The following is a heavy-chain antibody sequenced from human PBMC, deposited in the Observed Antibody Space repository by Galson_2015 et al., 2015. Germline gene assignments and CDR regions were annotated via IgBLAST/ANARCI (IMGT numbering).Heavy chain of an antibody. V-gene: IGHV4-31*03. Sequence: PLSLTCTVSGASISSGGYYWSWIRQHPGKGLEWIGYIYYSGSTYYNPSLKSRVNISIDTSKKQLSLKVNSVTAADTAVYYCARSSINWNRYYFDYWGQGTLVTVSS. CDR1: GASISSGGYY. CDR2: IYYSGST. J-gene: IGHJ4*02. CDR3: ARSSINWNRYYFDY. D-gene: IGHD1-1*01.